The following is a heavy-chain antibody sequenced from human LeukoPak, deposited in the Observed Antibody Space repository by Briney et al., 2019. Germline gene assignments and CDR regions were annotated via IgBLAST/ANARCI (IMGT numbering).Heavy chain of an antibody. J-gene: IGHJ4*02. CDR1: GYSFTNYW. D-gene: IGHD3-10*01. CDR2: TYPGDSDT. Sequence: GESLKISCKGSGYSFTNYWFVWVRQMPGKGLEWMGITYPGDSDTRYSPSFQGQVTISADQSIGTAYLQWSSLKASDTAMYYCARHPHGSTYFDYWGQGTLVTVSS. CDR3: ARHPHGSTYFDY. V-gene: IGHV5-51*01.